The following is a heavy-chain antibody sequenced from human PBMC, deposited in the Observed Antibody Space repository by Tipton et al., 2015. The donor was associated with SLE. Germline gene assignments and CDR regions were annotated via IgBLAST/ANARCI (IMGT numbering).Heavy chain of an antibody. CDR3: ARHGGNLYYFDY. D-gene: IGHD3-3*01. V-gene: IGHV4-59*08. Sequence: TLSLTCTVSGVSTSSNYWSWIRQPPGKVLEWIGYIHYRGGTNYTPSLKSRVTISVDTSKNQFSLKLSSVTAADTAVYYCARHGGNLYYFDYWGQGTLVTVSS. J-gene: IGHJ4*02. CDR1: GVSTSSNY. CDR2: IHYRGGT.